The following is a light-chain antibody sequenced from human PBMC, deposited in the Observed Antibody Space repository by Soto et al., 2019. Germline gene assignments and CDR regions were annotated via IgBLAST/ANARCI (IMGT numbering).Light chain of an antibody. Sequence: EIVLTHSPATLSLSPGERATLSCRASQSVSTYLAWYQQKPCQTPRLLIHDASNKATGIPARVSGRGSGTDFTITISSLAPEDYAVYYCQQRSNWPLTFGGGTKVEIK. V-gene: IGKV3-11*01. CDR2: DAS. CDR1: QSVSTY. J-gene: IGKJ4*01. CDR3: QQRSNWPLT.